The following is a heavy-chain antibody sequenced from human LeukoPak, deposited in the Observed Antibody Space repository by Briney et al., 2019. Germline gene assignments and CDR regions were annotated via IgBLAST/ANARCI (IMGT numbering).Heavy chain of an antibody. Sequence: PGGSLRLSCAASGFTFSSYSMNWVRQAPGKGLEWVSYISSSSSTIFYADSVKGRFTISRDNAKNSLYLQMNSLRAEDTAVYYCAREGPKQWLGDSDWFDPWGQGTLVTVSS. J-gene: IGHJ5*02. D-gene: IGHD6-19*01. CDR2: ISSSSSTI. CDR3: AREGPKQWLGDSDWFDP. V-gene: IGHV3-48*01. CDR1: GFTFSSYS.